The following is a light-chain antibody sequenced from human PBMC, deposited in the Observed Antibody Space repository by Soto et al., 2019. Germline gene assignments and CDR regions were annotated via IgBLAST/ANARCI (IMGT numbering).Light chain of an antibody. V-gene: IGKV1-8*01. J-gene: IGKJ1*01. CDR3: QQYNSYSWT. CDR2: AAS. CDR1: QGISSY. Sequence: AIRMTQSPSSFSASTGDRVTITCRASQGISSYLAWYQQKPGKAPKLLIYAASTLQSGVPSRFSGSGSGTEFTLAISSLQPDDFAIYYCQQYNSYSWTFGQGTKVDIK.